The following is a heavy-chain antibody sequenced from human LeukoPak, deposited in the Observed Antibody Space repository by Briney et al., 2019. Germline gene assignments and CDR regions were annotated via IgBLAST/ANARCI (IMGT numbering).Heavy chain of an antibody. Sequence: GASVKVSCKASGGTFSSYAISWVRQAPGQGLEWMGRIIPILGIANYAQKFQGRVTVTADKSTSTAYMELSSLRSEDTAVYYCARGRIQLWSPADAFDIWGQGTMVTVSS. CDR3: ARGRIQLWSPADAFDI. CDR1: GGTFSSYA. V-gene: IGHV1-69*04. CDR2: IIPILGIA. J-gene: IGHJ3*02. D-gene: IGHD5-18*01.